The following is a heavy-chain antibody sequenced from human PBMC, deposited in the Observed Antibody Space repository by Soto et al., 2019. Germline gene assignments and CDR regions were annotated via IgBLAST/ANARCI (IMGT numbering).Heavy chain of an antibody. CDR1: GGPITSGDYY. V-gene: IGHV4-31*03. Sequence: QVQLQESGPGLVKPSQTLSLTCTVSGGPITSGDYYWSWIRQHPGKGLEWLGHIYHSGNTYYSPSLQSRNSMSRDTATDQVSLNLYSVTGADTAVYYCARGNFGYDYWGQGAQVTVSS. D-gene: IGHD4-4*01. CDR2: IYHSGNT. J-gene: IGHJ4*02. CDR3: ARGNFGYDY.